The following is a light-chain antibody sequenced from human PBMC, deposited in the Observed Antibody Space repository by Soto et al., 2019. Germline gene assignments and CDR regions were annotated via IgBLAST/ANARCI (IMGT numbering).Light chain of an antibody. Sequence: QSVLTQPPSVSGAPGQRVTISCTGSSSNIGAGYDVHWYQQLPGTAPKLLIYGNYNRPSGVPDRFSGAKSGTSASLAITGLQAEDEADYYCQSYDSSLSGYVFGTGTKVTVL. CDR1: SSNIGAGYD. CDR2: GNY. V-gene: IGLV1-40*01. CDR3: QSYDSSLSGYV. J-gene: IGLJ1*01.